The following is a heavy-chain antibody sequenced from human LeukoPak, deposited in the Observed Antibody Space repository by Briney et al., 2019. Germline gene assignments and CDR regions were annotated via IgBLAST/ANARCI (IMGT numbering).Heavy chain of an antibody. D-gene: IGHD6-13*01. CDR1: GFTFSSYG. J-gene: IGHJ3*02. CDR3: ARVPYSSSWDDAFDI. Sequence: GGSQRLSCAASGFTFSSYGMHWVRQAPGKGLEWVAVISYDGSNKYYADSVKGRFTISRDNSKNTLYLQMNSLRAEDTAVYYCARVPYSSSWDDAFDIWGQGTMVTVSS. V-gene: IGHV3-30*03. CDR2: ISYDGSNK.